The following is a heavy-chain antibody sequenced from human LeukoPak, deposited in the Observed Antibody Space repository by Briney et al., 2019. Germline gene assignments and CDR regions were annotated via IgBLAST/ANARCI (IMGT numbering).Heavy chain of an antibody. J-gene: IGHJ4*02. CDR3: ARRRDGYNYVGTDY. CDR1: GYSFTSYW. Sequence: GESLKISRKGSGYSFTSYWIGWVRQMPGKDLGWVGIIYPGDSDTRYSPSFQGQVTISADKSISTAYLQWRSLKASNTAMYYCARRRDGYNYVGTDYWGQGTMVTVSS. V-gene: IGHV5-51*01. CDR2: IYPGDSDT. D-gene: IGHD5-24*01.